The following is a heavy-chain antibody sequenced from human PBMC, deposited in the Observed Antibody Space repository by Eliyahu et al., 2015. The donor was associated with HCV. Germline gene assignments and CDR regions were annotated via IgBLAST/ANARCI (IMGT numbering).Heavy chain of an antibody. CDR1: GGSFSGYY. CDR2: INHSGST. Sequence: QVQLQQWGAGLLKPSETLSLTCAVYGGSFSGYYWGWIRQPPGKGLEWIGEINHSGSTNYNPSLKSRVTISVDTSKNQFSLKLSSVTAADTAVYYCARGPITMIVVAVRGGWFDPWGQGTLVTVSS. J-gene: IGHJ5*02. D-gene: IGHD3-22*01. CDR3: ARGPITMIVVAVRGGWFDP. V-gene: IGHV4-34*01.